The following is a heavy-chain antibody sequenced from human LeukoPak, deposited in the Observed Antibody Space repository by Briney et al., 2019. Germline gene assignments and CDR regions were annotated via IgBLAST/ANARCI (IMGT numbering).Heavy chain of an antibody. Sequence: ASVKVSCKASGYTFTSYGISWVRQAPGQGLEWMGWISAYNGNTNYAQKLQGRVTMTTDTSTGTAYMELRSLKSDDTAVYYCARDLSSGWYNWFDPWGQGTLVTVSS. CDR2: ISAYNGNT. D-gene: IGHD6-19*01. J-gene: IGHJ5*02. V-gene: IGHV1-18*01. CDR3: ARDLSSGWYNWFDP. CDR1: GYTFTSYG.